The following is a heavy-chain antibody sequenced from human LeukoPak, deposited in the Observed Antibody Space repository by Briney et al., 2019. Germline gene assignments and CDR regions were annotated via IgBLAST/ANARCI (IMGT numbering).Heavy chain of an antibody. CDR2: MNTNSGNT. J-gene: IGHJ3*02. CDR1: GYTFTSYD. Sequence: ASVKVSCKPSGYTFTSYDINWVRQATGQGLEWMGWMNTNSGNTGYAQKFQGRVTMTRNTSISTAYMELSSLRSEDTAVYYCARGPAVTMIVVVKDDAFDIWGQGTMVTVSS. CDR3: ARGPAVTMIVVVKDDAFDI. V-gene: IGHV1-8*01. D-gene: IGHD3-22*01.